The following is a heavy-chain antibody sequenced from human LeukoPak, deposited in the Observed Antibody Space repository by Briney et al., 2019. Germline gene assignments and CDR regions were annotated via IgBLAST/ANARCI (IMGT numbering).Heavy chain of an antibody. D-gene: IGHD2-2*01. Sequence: ASVKVSCKASGYTFTGYYMHWVRQAPGQGLEWMGWINPYSGDRNYAQKFQGRVTMTGDTSISTAYMELSRLLSDDTAVYYCARDGACSSTSCQSFDYWGQGTLVTVSS. CDR1: GYTFTGYY. J-gene: IGHJ4*02. CDR2: INPYSGDR. CDR3: ARDGACSSTSCQSFDY. V-gene: IGHV1-2*02.